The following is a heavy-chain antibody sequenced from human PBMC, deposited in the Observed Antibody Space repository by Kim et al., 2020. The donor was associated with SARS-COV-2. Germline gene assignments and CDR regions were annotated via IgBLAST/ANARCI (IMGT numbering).Heavy chain of an antibody. V-gene: IGHV1-2*02. CDR1: GYIFTGYC. CDR2: INPDTGGT. Sequence: ASVKVSCNIFGYIFTGYCLHWVRQAPGQGLEWMGWINPDTGGTNYAQKFQDRVTMTRDTSITTAYMELSRLRSDDTAVYYCARDHDYYDSSGHQLRGNWFDPWGQGTLVTVSS. CDR3: ARDHDYYDSSGHQLRGNWFDP. D-gene: IGHD3-22*01. J-gene: IGHJ5*02.